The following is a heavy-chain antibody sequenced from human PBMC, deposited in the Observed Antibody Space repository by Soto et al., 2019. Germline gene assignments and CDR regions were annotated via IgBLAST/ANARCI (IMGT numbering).Heavy chain of an antibody. J-gene: IGHJ6*02. Sequence: PSETLSLTCAVYGGSFSGYHWSWIRQPPGNGLDWIGEINHSGSTNYNPSLKSRVTISVDTSKNQFSLKLSSVTAADTAVYYCARGQRYYDILTGYPRYYYYGMDVWGQGTTVTVS. CDR1: GGSFSGYH. CDR2: INHSGST. CDR3: ARGQRYYDILTGYPRYYYYGMDV. V-gene: IGHV4-34*01. D-gene: IGHD3-9*01.